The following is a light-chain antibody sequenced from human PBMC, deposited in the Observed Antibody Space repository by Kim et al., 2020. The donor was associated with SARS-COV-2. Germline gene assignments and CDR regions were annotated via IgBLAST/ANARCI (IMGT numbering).Light chain of an antibody. Sequence: DVVMTQSPLSLPVTLGQPASISCRSSQSLVHSDGNTYLNWFQQRPDQSPRRLIYKVSNRDSGVPDRFSGSGSGTDFTLKISRVEAEDVGVYYCMQGTHWRTFGQGTKVDIK. CDR2: KVS. CDR1: QSLVHSDGNTY. CDR3: MQGTHWRT. V-gene: IGKV2-30*02. J-gene: IGKJ1*01.